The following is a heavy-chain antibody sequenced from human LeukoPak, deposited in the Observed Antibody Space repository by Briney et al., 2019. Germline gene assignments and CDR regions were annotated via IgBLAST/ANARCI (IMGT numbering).Heavy chain of an antibody. CDR3: ARALELPPLFDY. J-gene: IGHJ4*02. Sequence: PSETLSLTCTVSGGSISSYYWSWIRQPPGKGLEWIGYIYYSGSTNYNPSLKSRVTISVDTSKNQFSLKLSSVTAADTAVYYCARALELPPLFDYWGQGTLVTVSS. D-gene: IGHD1-7*01. CDR2: IYYSGST. V-gene: IGHV4-59*01. CDR1: GGSISSYY.